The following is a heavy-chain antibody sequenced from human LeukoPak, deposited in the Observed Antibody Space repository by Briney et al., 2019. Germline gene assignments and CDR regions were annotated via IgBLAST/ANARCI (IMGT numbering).Heavy chain of an antibody. Sequence: SETLFLTCTVSGGSISSYYWSWIRQPPGKGLEWIGYISYSGSTNYSPSLKSRVTISVDTSKNQFSLKLSSVTAADTAVYYCARLSYDTSGYWPDYFDYWGQGTLVTVPS. J-gene: IGHJ4*02. V-gene: IGHV4-59*08. CDR1: GGSISSYY. CDR2: ISYSGST. D-gene: IGHD3-22*01. CDR3: ARLSYDTSGYWPDYFDY.